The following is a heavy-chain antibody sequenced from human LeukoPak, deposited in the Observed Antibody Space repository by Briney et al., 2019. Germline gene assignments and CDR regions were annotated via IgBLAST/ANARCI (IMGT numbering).Heavy chain of an antibody. J-gene: IGHJ3*02. CDR3: ARENIGYPDAFDI. D-gene: IGHD5-18*01. V-gene: IGHV3-66*01. CDR2: FYSGGST. CDR1: GFTVSSNY. Sequence: PGGSLRLSCAASGFTVSSNYMSWVRQAPGKGLEWVSVFYSGGSTYYADSVKGRFTIPRDNSKNTLYLQMNSLRAEDTAVYYCARENIGYPDAFDIWGQGTMVTVSS.